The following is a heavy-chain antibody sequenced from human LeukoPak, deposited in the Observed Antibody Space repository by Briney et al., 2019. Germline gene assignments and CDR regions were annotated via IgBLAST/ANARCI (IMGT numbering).Heavy chain of an antibody. Sequence: GGSLRLSCAASGFTFSSYEMNWVRQAPGRGLEWVSYISSSGTTIYYADSVKGRFTISRDNAKNSLYLQMNSLRAEDTAVYYCAKGMRVVVPAAMDYWGQGTLVTVSS. CDR3: AKGMRVVVPAAMDY. CDR2: ISSSGTTI. J-gene: IGHJ4*02. V-gene: IGHV3-48*03. D-gene: IGHD2-2*01. CDR1: GFTFSSYE.